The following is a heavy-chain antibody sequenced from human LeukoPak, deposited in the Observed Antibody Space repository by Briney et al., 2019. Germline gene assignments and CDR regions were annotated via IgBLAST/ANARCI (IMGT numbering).Heavy chain of an antibody. CDR1: GGSFSGYY. CDR2: INHSGST. CDR3: ARKDDSSGYPFDY. V-gene: IGHV4-34*01. Sequence: PSETLPLTCAVYGGSFSGYYWSWIRQPPGKGLEWIGEINHSGSTNYNPSLKSRVTISVDTSKNQFSLKLSSVTAADTAVYYCARKDDSSGYPFDYWGQGTLVTVSS. J-gene: IGHJ4*02. D-gene: IGHD3-22*01.